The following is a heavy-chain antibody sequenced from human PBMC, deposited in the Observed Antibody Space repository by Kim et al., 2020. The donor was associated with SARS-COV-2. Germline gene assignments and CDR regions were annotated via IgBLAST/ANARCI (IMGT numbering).Heavy chain of an antibody. Sequence: GGSLRLSCAASGFTFSSYAMHWVRQAPGKGLEWVAVISYDGSNKYYADSVKGRFTISRDNSKNTLYLQMNSLRAEDTAVYYCARDIGYSGFDSPYFDYWGQGTLVTVSS. D-gene: IGHD5-12*01. CDR2: ISYDGSNK. CDR3: ARDIGYSGFDSPYFDY. V-gene: IGHV3-30*04. J-gene: IGHJ4*02. CDR1: GFTFSSYA.